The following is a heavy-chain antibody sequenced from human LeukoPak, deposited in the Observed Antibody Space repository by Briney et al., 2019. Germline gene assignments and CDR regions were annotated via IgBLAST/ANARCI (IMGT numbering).Heavy chain of an antibody. V-gene: IGHV3-7*03. CDR1: GFTFSSYA. J-gene: IGHJ6*02. D-gene: IGHD3-10*02. CDR2: IKQDGSEK. CDR3: ARLNPMSPFYYYYGMDV. Sequence: GGSLRLSCAASGFTFSSYAMSWVRQAPGKGLEWVANIKQDGSEKYYVDSVKGRFTISRDNAKNSLYLQMNSLRAEDTAVYYCARLNPMSPFYYYYGMDVWGQGTTVTVSS.